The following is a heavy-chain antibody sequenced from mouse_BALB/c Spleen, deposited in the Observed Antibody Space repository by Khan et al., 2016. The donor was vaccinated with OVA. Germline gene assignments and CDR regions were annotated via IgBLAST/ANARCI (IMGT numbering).Heavy chain of an antibody. CDR2: IDPDNGDT. D-gene: IGHD4-1*01. J-gene: IGHJ4*01. V-gene: IGHV14-4*02. Sequence: EVQLQQSGADLVRSGASVKLSCIASGFNIRHYYLHWVKQRPEQGLEWIGWIDPDNGDTEYDPKFQGKATMTADTSSNKAYLQLSSLTSEDTAVYYCTTGWGYAMDYWGQGTLVTVSS. CDR3: TTGWGYAMDY. CDR1: GFNIRHYY.